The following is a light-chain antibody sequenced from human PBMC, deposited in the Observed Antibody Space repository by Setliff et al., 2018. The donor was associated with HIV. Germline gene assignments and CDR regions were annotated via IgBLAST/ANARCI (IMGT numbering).Light chain of an antibody. J-gene: IGLJ1*01. CDR1: SNDVGNYKS. CDR2: EVS. CDR3: SSYTSIYTYV. V-gene: IGLV2-14*01. Sequence: QSALTQPASVSGSPGQSITISCTGTSNDVGNYKSVSWYQQHPGKAPKLIIYEVSNRPSGVSNRFSGSKSGNTASLTISGLQAEDEADYYCSSYTSIYTYVFGTGTKVTVL.